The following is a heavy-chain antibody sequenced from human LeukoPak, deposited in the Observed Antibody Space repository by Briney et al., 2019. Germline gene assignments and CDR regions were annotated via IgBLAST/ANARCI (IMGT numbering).Heavy chain of an antibody. Sequence: NPSETLSLTCTVSGGSISSSSYYWGWIRQPPGKGLEWIGNIYYSGSTYYNPSLKSRVTISVDTSKNQFSLKLSSVTAADTAVYYCAMGAWFGELQPFDYWGQGTLVTVSS. J-gene: IGHJ4*02. CDR2: IYYSGST. CDR1: GGSISSSSYY. D-gene: IGHD3-10*01. CDR3: AMGAWFGELQPFDY. V-gene: IGHV4-39*01.